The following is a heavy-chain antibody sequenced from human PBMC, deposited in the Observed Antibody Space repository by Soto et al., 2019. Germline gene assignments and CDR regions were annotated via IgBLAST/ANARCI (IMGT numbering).Heavy chain of an antibody. J-gene: IGHJ4*02. CDR1: ELIFNIYS. CDR3: GSSASPDAY. V-gene: IGHV3-48*01. CDR2: INSSSTSV. D-gene: IGHD3-22*01. Sequence: EVQLVESGGGLVQPGGSLRLSCVDSELIFNIYSMHWVLQAPGKGLEWISYINSSSTSVFYADSVKGRFTISRDNAKNSLYLQMNSLRAEDTAVYYCGSSASPDAYWGQGTLVTVSS.